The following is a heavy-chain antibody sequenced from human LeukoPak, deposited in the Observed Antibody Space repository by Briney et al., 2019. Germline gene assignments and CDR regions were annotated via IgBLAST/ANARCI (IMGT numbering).Heavy chain of an antibody. Sequence: GASVKVTCKVSGYTLTELSMHWVRQAPGKGLEWMGGFDPEDGETIYAQKFQGGVTMTGDTSTDTAYMELSSLRSEDTAVYYCATVVVTDSSGYYDRWFDPWAREPWSPSPQ. J-gene: IGHJ5*02. CDR1: GYTLTELS. D-gene: IGHD3-22*01. V-gene: IGHV1-24*01. CDR3: ATVVVTDSSGYYDRWFDP. CDR2: FDPEDGET.